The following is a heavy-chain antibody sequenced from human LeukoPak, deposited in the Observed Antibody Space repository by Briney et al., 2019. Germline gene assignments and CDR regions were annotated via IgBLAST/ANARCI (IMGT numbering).Heavy chain of an antibody. V-gene: IGHV4-31*03. J-gene: IGHJ3*02. CDR2: IYYSGST. Sequence: SQTLSLTCTVSGGSISSGGYYWSWIRQHPGKGLEWIGYIYYSGSTYYNPSLKSRVTISVDTSKNQFSLKLSSVTAADTAVYYCATAATGDDAFDIWGQGTMVSVSS. D-gene: IGHD3-16*01. CDR3: ATAATGDDAFDI. CDR1: GGSISSGGYY.